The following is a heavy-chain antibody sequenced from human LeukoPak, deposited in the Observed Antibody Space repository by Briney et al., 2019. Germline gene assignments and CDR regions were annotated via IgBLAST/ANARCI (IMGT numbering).Heavy chain of an antibody. CDR3: ARPTRSAGFDY. D-gene: IGHD1-1*01. CDR1: GFTFSSYA. J-gene: IGHJ4*02. Sequence: GGSLRLSCAASGFTFSSYAMHWVRQAPGKGLEYVSAISSNGGSTYYANSVKGRFTISRDNSKNTLYLQMGSLRAEDMAVYYRARPTRSAGFDYWGQGTLVTVSS. CDR2: ISSNGGST. V-gene: IGHV3-64*01.